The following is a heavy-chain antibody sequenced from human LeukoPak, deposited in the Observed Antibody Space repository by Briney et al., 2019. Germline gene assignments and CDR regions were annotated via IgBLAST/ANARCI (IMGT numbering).Heavy chain of an antibody. J-gene: IGHJ6*04. Sequence: ASVKVSCKASGYTYTTYGITWVRQAPGQGPEWMGWISAYNGDTNYAQKLQGRVTMTTDTSTSTAYMELRSLRSDDTAVYYCARVGIGGGGPRSVWGKGTTVTVSS. CDR3: ARVGIGGGGPRSV. D-gene: IGHD1-26*01. CDR2: ISAYNGDT. V-gene: IGHV1-18*01. CDR1: GYTYTTYG.